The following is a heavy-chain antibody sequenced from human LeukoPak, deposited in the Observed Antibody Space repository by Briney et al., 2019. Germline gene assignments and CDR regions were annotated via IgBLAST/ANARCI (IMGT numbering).Heavy chain of an antibody. Sequence: SETLSLTCTVSGGSISSYYWSWIRQPPGKGLEWIGYIYYSGSTNYNPSLKSRVTISVDTSKNQFSLKLSSVTAADTAVYYCARDGGSGGYYFDSWGQGTLVTVSS. D-gene: IGHD3-10*01. V-gene: IGHV4-59*01. CDR3: ARDGGSGGYYFDS. J-gene: IGHJ4*02. CDR1: GGSISSYY. CDR2: IYYSGST.